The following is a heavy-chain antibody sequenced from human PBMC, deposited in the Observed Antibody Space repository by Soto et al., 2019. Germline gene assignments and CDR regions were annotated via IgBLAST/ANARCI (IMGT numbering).Heavy chain of an antibody. D-gene: IGHD3-9*01. Sequence: GASVKVSCKASGGTFSSYAISWVRQAPGQGLEWMGGIIPIFGTANYAQKFQGRVTITADKSTSTAYMELSSLRSEDTAVYYCARDPNYDILTGYRTPFYYYYYGMDVWGQGTTVTVSS. CDR3: ARDPNYDILTGYRTPFYYYYYGMDV. J-gene: IGHJ6*02. CDR2: IIPIFGTA. CDR1: GGTFSSYA. V-gene: IGHV1-69*06.